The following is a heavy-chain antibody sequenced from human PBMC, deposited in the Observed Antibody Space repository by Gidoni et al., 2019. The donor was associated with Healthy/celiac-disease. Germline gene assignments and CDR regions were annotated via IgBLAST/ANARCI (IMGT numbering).Heavy chain of an antibody. CDR2: ISSSSSYI. V-gene: IGHV3-21*01. J-gene: IGHJ5*02. D-gene: IGHD3-10*01. CDR1: GFTFSSYS. CDR3: ARGPPTFGELYH. Sequence: AASGFTFSSYSMNWVRQAPGKGLEWVSSISSSSSYIYYADSVKGRFTISRDNAKNSLYLQMNSLRAEDTAVYYCARGPPTFGELYHWGQGTLVTVSS.